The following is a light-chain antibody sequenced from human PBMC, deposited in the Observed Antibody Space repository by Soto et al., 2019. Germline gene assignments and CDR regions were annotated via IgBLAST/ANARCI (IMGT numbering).Light chain of an antibody. CDR2: DAS. CDR3: QQRSNWPPYN. CDR1: QSVFSY. V-gene: IGKV3-11*01. J-gene: IGKJ2*01. Sequence: EIVLTQSPATLSLSPGERATLSCRASQSVFSYLAWYQQKPGQAPRLLIYDASHRATGIPARFSGSGSGTDFTLTISSLEPEDFAVYYCQQRSNWPPYNFGQGTKVEIK.